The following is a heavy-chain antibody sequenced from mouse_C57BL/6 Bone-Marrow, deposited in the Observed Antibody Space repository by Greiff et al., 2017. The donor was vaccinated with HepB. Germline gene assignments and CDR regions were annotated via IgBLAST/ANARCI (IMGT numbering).Heavy chain of an antibody. V-gene: IGHV1-42*01. CDR2: INPSTGGT. CDR1: GYSFTGYY. D-gene: IGHD1-1*02. J-gene: IGHJ3*01. Sequence: VQLKESGPELVKPGASVKISCKASGYSFTGYYMNWVKQSPEKSLEWIGEINPSTGGTTYNQKFKAKATLTVDKSSSTAYMQLKSLTSEDSAVYYCARVGDYVPAWFAYWGQGTLVTVSA. CDR3: ARVGDYVPAWFAY.